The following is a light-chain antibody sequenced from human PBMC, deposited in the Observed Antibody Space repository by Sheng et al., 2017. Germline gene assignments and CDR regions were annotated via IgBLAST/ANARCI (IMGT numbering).Light chain of an antibody. Sequence: DMQMTQSPSTLAASVGDRVTITCRASQNIDKWLAWYQQKPGKAPKLLIYKATTLQSGVPSRFSGTGSGTDFSFTISSLQPEDSAVYYCQQYKSSPYTFGQGTRLEMK. CDR2: KAT. CDR3: QQYKSSPYT. CDR1: QNIDKW. J-gene: IGKJ2*01. V-gene: IGKV1-5*03.